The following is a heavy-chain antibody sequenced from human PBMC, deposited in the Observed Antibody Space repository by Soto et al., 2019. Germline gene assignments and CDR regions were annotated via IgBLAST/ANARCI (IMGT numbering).Heavy chain of an antibody. CDR1: GFTFSSYA. D-gene: IGHD3-10*01. Sequence: GGSLRLSCTASGFTFSSYAMSWVRQAPGKGLEWLSGISGSGAYTYHADSVKGRFIISRDNSKNTLFLQMNGLRAEDTAEYYCAKAGGYYGSPTHWLDPWGQGTLVTVSS. V-gene: IGHV3-23*01. J-gene: IGHJ5*02. CDR3: AKAGGYYGSPTHWLDP. CDR2: ISGSGAYT.